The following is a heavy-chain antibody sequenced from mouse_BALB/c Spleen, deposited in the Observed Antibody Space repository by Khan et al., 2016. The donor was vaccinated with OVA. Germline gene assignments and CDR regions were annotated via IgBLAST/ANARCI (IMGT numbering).Heavy chain of an antibody. D-gene: IGHD2-5*01. Sequence: QVQLQQSGAELAKPGASVKMSCKASGYTFTIYWMPGVKQRPGQGLERIGYINPSTGYTEYNQKFKDKATLTADKSSSTAYMHLSRLTSEDFAVYCCTRGGYSNYRACWGLGNRVTV. J-gene: IGHJ3*01. CDR3: TRGGYSNYRAC. CDR1: GYTFTIYW. V-gene: IGHV1-7*01. CDR2: INPSTGYT.